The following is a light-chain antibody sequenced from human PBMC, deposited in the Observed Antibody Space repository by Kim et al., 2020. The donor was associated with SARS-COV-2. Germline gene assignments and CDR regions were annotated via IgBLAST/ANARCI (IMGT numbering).Light chain of an antibody. Sequence: SACVGGAVTITCRASQSITYFLNWYQQKPEKAPKLLIYAASSLQSVVPSRFSGSGSGTDFTLTISSLQPEDFTTYYCQLSYSTIYTLGQGTKLEI. J-gene: IGKJ2*01. CDR1: QSITYF. CDR2: AAS. CDR3: QLSYSTIYT. V-gene: IGKV1-39*01.